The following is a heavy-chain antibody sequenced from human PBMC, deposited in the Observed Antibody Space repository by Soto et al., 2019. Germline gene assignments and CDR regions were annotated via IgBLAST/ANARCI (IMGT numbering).Heavy chain of an antibody. CDR1: GFTFSSYA. CDR3: ASPRLSSDGTPPIDY. CDR2: ISYDGSNK. J-gene: IGHJ4*02. D-gene: IGHD6-13*01. Sequence: QVQLVESGGGVVQPGRSLRLSCAASGFTFSSYAMHWVRQAPGKGLEWVAVISYDGSNKYYADSVKGRFTISRDNSKNSLYLNRNRMIAEDTAVYYCASPRLSSDGTPPIDYWGQGTLVTVSS. V-gene: IGHV3-30-3*01.